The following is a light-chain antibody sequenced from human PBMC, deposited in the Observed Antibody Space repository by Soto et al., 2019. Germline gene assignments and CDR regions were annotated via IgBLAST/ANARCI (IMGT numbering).Light chain of an antibody. Sequence: QSVLTQPPSASGSPGQSVTISCTGTTSDVGGSNYVSWYQLHPGKAPKLMIYEVTKRPSGVPDRFFGSKSANTASLTVSGLQAEDEADYYCSSYASTNNIVFGTGTKGTVL. CDR2: EVT. J-gene: IGLJ1*01. CDR1: TSDVGGSNY. V-gene: IGLV2-8*01. CDR3: SSYASTNNIV.